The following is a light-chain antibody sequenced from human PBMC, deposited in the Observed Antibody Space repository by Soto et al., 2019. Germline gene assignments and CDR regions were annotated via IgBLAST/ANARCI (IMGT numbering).Light chain of an antibody. CDR1: QSIRTY. Sequence: DIQMTQSPSSLSASVGDRVTITCRASQSIRTYLNWYQQKQGKAPTLLIYASSILQRGVPSRFSCSGSGTDFTLTISSLQPEAFATYYCQQSYCTPPWTFDSGTQVAV. J-gene: IGKJ1*01. CDR3: QQSYCTPPWT. V-gene: IGKV1-39*01. CDR2: ASS.